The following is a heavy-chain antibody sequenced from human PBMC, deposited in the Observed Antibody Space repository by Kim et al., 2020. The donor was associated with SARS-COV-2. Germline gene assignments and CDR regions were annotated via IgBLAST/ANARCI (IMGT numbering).Heavy chain of an antibody. CDR1: GGSFSGYY. J-gene: IGHJ3*02. Sequence: SETLSLTCAVYGGSFSGYYWNWIRQPPGKGLEWVGEIEPSGSTNYNAALKTRATISIDTSKKQLSLKLNSVTAADTAVYFCARTGRPRDTFNIWGQGTMV. CDR3: ARTGRPRDTFNI. D-gene: IGHD6-25*01. CDR2: IEPSGST. V-gene: IGHV4-34*01.